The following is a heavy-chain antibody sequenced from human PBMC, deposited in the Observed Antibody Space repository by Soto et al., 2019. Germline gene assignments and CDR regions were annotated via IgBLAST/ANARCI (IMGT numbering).Heavy chain of an antibody. CDR2: INHSGST. Sequence: PSETRSLTGAVYGGSFSGYYWSWIRQPPGKGLEWIGEINHSGSTNYNPSLKSRVTISVDTSKNQFSLKLSSVTAADTAVYYCARGPGYSGYDEDYYYYGMDVWGQGTTVTVSS. V-gene: IGHV4-34*01. CDR1: GGSFSGYY. D-gene: IGHD5-12*01. CDR3: ARGPGYSGYDEDYYYYGMDV. J-gene: IGHJ6*02.